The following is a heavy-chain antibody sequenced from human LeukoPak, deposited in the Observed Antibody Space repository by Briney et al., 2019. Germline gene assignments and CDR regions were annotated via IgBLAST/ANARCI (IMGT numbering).Heavy chain of an antibody. CDR1: GFTFSSYW. CDR2: INSDGSST. CDR3: ARRYYDILTGYYTDAFDI. V-gene: IGHV3-74*01. D-gene: IGHD3-9*01. Sequence: GGSLRLSCAASGFTFSSYWMHWVRQAPGKGLVWVSRINSDGSSTTYADSVKGRFTISTDNAKNTLYLQMNSLRAEDTAVYYCARRYYDILTGYYTDAFDIWGQGKMVTVSS. J-gene: IGHJ3*02.